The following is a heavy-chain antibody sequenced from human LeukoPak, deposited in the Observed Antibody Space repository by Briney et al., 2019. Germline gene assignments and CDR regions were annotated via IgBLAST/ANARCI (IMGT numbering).Heavy chain of an antibody. V-gene: IGHV3-21*01. Sequence: ETGGSLRLSCAASGFTFSSYSMNWVRQAPGKGLEWVSSISSSSSYIYYADSVKGRFTISRDNAKNSLYLQMNSLRAEDTAVYYCAKDLCRSSPRRSVVCAFDIWGQGTMVTVSS. CDR1: GFTFSSYS. D-gene: IGHD3-3*01. CDR2: ISSSSSYI. J-gene: IGHJ3*02. CDR3: AKDLCRSSPRRSVVCAFDI.